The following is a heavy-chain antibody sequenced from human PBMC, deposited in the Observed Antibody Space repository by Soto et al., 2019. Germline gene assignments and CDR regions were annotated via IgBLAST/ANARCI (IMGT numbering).Heavy chain of an antibody. J-gene: IGHJ4*02. Sequence: DVQLVESGGGLVKPGGSLTLSCAASGFTFSSYSLSWVRQAPGKGLEWVSAISSGHGDTYYADSVKGRFIGSRDNAKTLLFLQMNNLRVEDTAVYYCALLTSGWYGDLDFWGQGTLVTVSS. CDR3: ALLTSGWYGDLDF. CDR2: ISSGHGDT. D-gene: IGHD6-19*01. CDR1: GFTFSSYS. V-gene: IGHV3-21*01.